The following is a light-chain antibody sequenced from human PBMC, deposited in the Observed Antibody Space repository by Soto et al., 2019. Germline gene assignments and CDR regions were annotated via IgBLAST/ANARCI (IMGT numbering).Light chain of an antibody. J-gene: IGKJ1*01. Sequence: EIVLTQSPGTLSLSPGERATLSCRASQSFSSNYSAWYHQKPGQAPKLLIYGASSGATGIPDRFSGSGSGTDFTLTISRLEPEDFAVYYCHQYGSSPRTFGQGTKVDI. CDR2: GAS. V-gene: IGKV3-20*01. CDR1: QSFSSNY. CDR3: HQYGSSPRT.